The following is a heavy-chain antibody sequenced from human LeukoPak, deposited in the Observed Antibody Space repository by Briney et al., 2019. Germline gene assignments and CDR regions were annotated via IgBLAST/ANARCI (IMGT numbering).Heavy chain of an antibody. CDR2: IYYSGST. V-gene: IGHV4-39*01. J-gene: IGHJ5*02. CDR1: GGSISSSSYY. D-gene: IGHD6-6*01. CDR3: ARQSSSSSNWFGP. Sequence: SETLSLTCTVSGGSISSSSYYWGWIRQPPGKGLEWIGSIYYSGSTYYNPSLKGRVTISVDTSKNQFSLKLSSVTAADTAVYYCARQSSSSSNWFGPWGQGTLVTVSS.